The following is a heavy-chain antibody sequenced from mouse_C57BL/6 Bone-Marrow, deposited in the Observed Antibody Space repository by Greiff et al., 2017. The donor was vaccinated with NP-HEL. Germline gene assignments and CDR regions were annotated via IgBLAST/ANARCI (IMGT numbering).Heavy chain of an antibody. V-gene: IGHV5-4*01. CDR2: ISDGGSYT. Sequence: DVKLQESGGGLVKPGGSLKLSCAASGFTFSGYAMSWVRQTPEKRLEWVATISDGGSYTYYPDNVKGRFTISRDNAKNNLYLQMSHLKSEDTAMYYCAREDYYGSRHFDYWGKGTTLTVSS. CDR1: GFTFSGYA. CDR3: AREDYYGSRHFDY. D-gene: IGHD1-1*01. J-gene: IGHJ2*01.